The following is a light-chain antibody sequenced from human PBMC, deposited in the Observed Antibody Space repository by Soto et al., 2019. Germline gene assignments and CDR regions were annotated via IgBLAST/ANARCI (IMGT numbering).Light chain of an antibody. CDR2: DVS. CDR1: SSDVGGSNY. Sequence: QSALTQPASVSGSPGQSITISCTGTSSDVGGSNYVSWYQPHQGKAPKLMIYDVSNRPSGVSNRFSGSKSGNTASLSISGLQAEDEADDYCSSYTSSSTLGVFGGGTKLTVL. J-gene: IGLJ2*01. CDR3: SSYTSSSTLGV. V-gene: IGLV2-14*01.